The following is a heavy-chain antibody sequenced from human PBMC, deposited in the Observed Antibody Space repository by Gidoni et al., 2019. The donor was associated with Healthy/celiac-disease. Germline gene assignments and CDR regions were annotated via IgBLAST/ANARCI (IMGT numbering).Heavy chain of an antibody. CDR2: INPSGGST. CDR1: GYTFTSYY. CDR3: ARDSWDSGPAFSSWRPAENYYYMDV. Sequence: QVQLVQSGAEVKKPGASVKVSCKASGYTFTSYYMHWVRQAPGQGLEWMGIINPSGGSTSYAQKFQGRVTMTRDTSTSTVYMELSSLRSEDTAVYYCARDSWDSGPAFSSWRPAENYYYMDVWGKGTTVTVSS. D-gene: IGHD6-13*01. V-gene: IGHV1-46*01. J-gene: IGHJ6*03.